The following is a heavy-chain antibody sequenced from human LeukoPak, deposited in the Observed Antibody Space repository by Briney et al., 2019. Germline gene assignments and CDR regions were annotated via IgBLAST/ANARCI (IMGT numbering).Heavy chain of an antibody. D-gene: IGHD6-13*01. V-gene: IGHV4-39*01. CDR1: GGSISSSSHY. J-gene: IGHJ2*01. CDR2: IYYSGST. Sequence: SETLSLTCTVSGGSISSSSHYWGWIRQPPGKGLEWIGSIYYSGSTYYNPSLKSRVTISVDTSKNQFSLKLSSVTAADTAVYYCARQSSSWFYWYFDLWGRGTLVTVSS. CDR3: ARQSSSWFYWYFDL.